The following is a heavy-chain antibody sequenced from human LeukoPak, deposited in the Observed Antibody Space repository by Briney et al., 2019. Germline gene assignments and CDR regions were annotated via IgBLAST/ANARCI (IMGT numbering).Heavy chain of an antibody. CDR1: GFTFSSYG. J-gene: IGHJ4*02. CDR2: ISYDGSNK. CDR3: ARGSGWLSAADY. Sequence: GGSLRLSCAASGFTFSSYGMHWVRQAPGKGLEWVAVISYDGSNKYYADSVKGRFTISRDNSKNTLYLQMNSLRAEDTAVYYCARGSGWLSAADYWGQGTLVTVSS. V-gene: IGHV3-30*03. D-gene: IGHD6-19*01.